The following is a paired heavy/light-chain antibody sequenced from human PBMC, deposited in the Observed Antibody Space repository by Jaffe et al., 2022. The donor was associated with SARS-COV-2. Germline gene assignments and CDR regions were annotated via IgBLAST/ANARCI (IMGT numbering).Heavy chain of an antibody. Sequence: EVQLVESGGGLVQPGRSLRLSCAASGFTFDDYAMHWVRQAPGKGLEWVSGISWNSGSIGYADSVKGRFTISRDNAKNSLYLQMNSLRAEDTALYYCAKGHKPYYYDSSGHQAPAYWGQGTLVTVSS. CDR1: GFTFDDYA. CDR3: AKGHKPYYYDSSGHQAPAY. D-gene: IGHD3-22*01. CDR2: ISWNSGSI. V-gene: IGHV3-9*01. J-gene: IGHJ4*02.
Light chain of an antibody. CDR2: RNN. CDR3: AAWDDSLSGLNWV. J-gene: IGLJ3*02. Sequence: QSVLTQPPSASGTPGQRVTISCSGSSSNIGSNYVYWYQQLPGTAPKLLIYRNNQRPSGVPDRFSGSKSGTSASLAISGLRSEDEADYYCAAWDDSLSGLNWVFGGGTKLTVL. V-gene: IGLV1-47*01. CDR1: SSNIGSNY.